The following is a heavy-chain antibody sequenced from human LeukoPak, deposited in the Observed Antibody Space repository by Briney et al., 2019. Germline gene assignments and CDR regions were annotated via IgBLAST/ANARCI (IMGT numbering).Heavy chain of an antibody. J-gene: IGHJ3*02. CDR1: GFTFSNYA. D-gene: IGHD2-15*01. Sequence: PGGSLRLSCAASGFTFSNYAMNWVRQAPGKGLEWVSFTSGSGGNTYYADSVKGRFTISRDNSKNTLDLQMNSLKTDDTAVYYCVRGFHSFDIWGQGTMVTVSS. V-gene: IGHV3-23*01. CDR3: VRGFHSFDI. CDR2: TSGSGGNT.